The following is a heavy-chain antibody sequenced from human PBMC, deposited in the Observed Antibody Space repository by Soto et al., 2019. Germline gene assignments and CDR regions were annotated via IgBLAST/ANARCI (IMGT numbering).Heavy chain of an antibody. CDR2: INAGNGNT. CDR3: AGAVAVPADFDY. CDR1: GYTFTSYA. Sequence: QVQLVQSGAEEKKPGASVKVSCKASGYTFTSYAMHWVRQAPGQRLEWMGWINAGNGNTKYSQKFQGRVTITRDTSASTAYVELSSLRSEDTAVYYCAGAVAVPADFDYWGQRTLVTVSS. J-gene: IGHJ4*02. V-gene: IGHV1-3*05. D-gene: IGHD6-19*01.